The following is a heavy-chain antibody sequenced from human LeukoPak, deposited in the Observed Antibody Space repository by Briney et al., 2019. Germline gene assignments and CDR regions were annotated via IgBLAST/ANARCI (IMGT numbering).Heavy chain of an antibody. CDR3: ARRYYDFWSGPERGSYFDY. CDR2: INHSGST. V-gene: IGHV4-34*01. D-gene: IGHD3-3*01. CDR1: GGSFSGYY. Sequence: SETLSLTCAVYGGSFSGYYWSWIRQPPGKGLEWIGEINHSGSTNYNPSLKSRVTISVDTSKNQFPLKLSSVTAADTAVYYCARRYYDFWSGPERGSYFDYWGQGTLVTVSS. J-gene: IGHJ4*02.